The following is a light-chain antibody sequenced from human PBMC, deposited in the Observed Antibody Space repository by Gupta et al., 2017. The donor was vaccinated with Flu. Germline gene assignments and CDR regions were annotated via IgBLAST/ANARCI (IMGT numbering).Light chain of an antibody. V-gene: IGKV1-39*01. Sequence: PSSLSASVGDSVTITCRASQSVTTYLNWYQQKPGKAPKLLIFVASSLQSGVPSRFSDSGSRTEFTLTITNLQPEDFATYYCQQSDDTPHTFGGGTRVDIK. J-gene: IGKJ4*01. CDR2: VAS. CDR1: QSVTTY. CDR3: QQSDDTPHT.